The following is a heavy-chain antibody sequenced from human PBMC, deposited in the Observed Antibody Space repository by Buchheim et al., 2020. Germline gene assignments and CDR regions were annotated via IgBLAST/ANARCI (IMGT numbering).Heavy chain of an antibody. CDR2: IYYSGST. CDR3: ARAGGEAYYDFWSGYSANWFDP. V-gene: IGHV4-59*01. D-gene: IGHD3-3*01. J-gene: IGHJ5*02. Sequence: QVQLQESGPGLVKPSETMSLTCTVSGGSISSYYWSWIRQPPGKGLKWIGYIYYSGSTNYNPSLKSRVTISVETSKNQFPLKLSAVTAADTAVYYCARAGGEAYYDFWSGYSANWFDPWGQGTL. CDR1: GGSISSYY.